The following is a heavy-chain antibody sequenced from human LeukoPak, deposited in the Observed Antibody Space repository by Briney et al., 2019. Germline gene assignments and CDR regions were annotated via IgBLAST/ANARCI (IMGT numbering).Heavy chain of an antibody. CDR3: ARRAGEYSHPYDY. Sequence: QPGGSLRLSCTVSGFTVSSNSWSWVRQAPGKGLEWVSFIYGGGNTHYSDSVKGRFTISRDNSKNTLYLQMNSLRAEDTAIYYCARRAGEYSHPYDYWGQGTLVTVSS. CDR1: GFTVSSNS. V-gene: IGHV3-53*01. CDR2: IYGGGNT. J-gene: IGHJ4*02. D-gene: IGHD2-15*01.